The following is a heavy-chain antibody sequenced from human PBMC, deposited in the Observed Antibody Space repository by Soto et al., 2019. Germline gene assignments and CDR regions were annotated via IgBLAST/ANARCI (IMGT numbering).Heavy chain of an antibody. V-gene: IGHV3-23*01. D-gene: IGHD6-19*01. J-gene: IGHJ4*02. CDR3: AKDFVPAVAHGTFDY. CDR2: ISGSGGST. Sequence: GGSLRLSCAASGFTFSSYGMSWVRQAPGKGLEWVSAISGSGGSTYYADSVKGRFTISRDNSKNTLYLQMNSLRAEDTAVYYCAKDFVPAVAHGTFDYWGQGTLVTVSS. CDR1: GFTFSSYG.